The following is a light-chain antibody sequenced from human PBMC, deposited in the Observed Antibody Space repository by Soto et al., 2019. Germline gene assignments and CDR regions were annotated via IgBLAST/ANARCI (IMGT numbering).Light chain of an antibody. Sequence: EIVMTQSPATLSVSPGERATLSCRASQSVNIYLAWYQQKPGQAPRLLIFGASYRATGIPARFSGSGSVTEFNLTISSLQSEDFAVYFCQQYDDWLRLTFGGGTKVEIK. CDR3: QQYDDWLRLT. CDR2: GAS. CDR1: QSVNIY. V-gene: IGKV3D-15*01. J-gene: IGKJ4*01.